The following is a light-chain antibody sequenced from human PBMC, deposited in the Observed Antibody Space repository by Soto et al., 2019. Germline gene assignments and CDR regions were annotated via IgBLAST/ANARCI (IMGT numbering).Light chain of an antibody. J-gene: IGLJ2*01. CDR2: EVS. V-gene: IGLV2-8*01. CDR3: SSYTDNNGLV. Sequence: QSALTQPPSASGSPGQSVTISCTGTSSDVGRYKYVSWYQHHPGKAPKLMIHEVSKRPSGVPDRFSGSKSGNTASLTVSVPLAEDEADYYCSSYTDNNGLVFGGGTKLTVL. CDR1: SSDVGRYKY.